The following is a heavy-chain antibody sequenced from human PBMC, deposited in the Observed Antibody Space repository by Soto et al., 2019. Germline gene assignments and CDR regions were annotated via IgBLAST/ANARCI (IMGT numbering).Heavy chain of an antibody. CDR3: ASASGSPLTVCAPLGF. V-gene: IGHV1-2*02. CDR2: INPYTSTT. CDR1: GYSFTHYY. Sequence: QVQLVQSGAEMKKLGASVKVSCKASGYSFTHYYVHWVRQAPGQGLEWMGWINPYTSTTTYGAKLEGRITMTRDKSVRTGEMELRGLRSDDSALYVCASASGSPLTVCAPLGFWGQGTLVAASS. J-gene: IGHJ4*02. D-gene: IGHD1-20*01.